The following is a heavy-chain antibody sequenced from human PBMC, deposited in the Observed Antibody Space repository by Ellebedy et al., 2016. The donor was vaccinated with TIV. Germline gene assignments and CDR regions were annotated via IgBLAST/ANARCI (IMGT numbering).Heavy chain of an antibody. V-gene: IGHV1-18*01. Sequence: AAAVKVSCKASGGTFSSYTISWVRQAPGQGVEGMGWISAYNGNTNHAQKLQGRVTITTDTSTSTAYMELKSLRSDDTAVYYCARGGVTVVYYYGMNLWGQGTTVTVSS. J-gene: IGHJ6*02. CDR1: GGTFSSYT. CDR3: ARGGVTVVYYYGMNL. CDR2: ISAYNGNT. D-gene: IGHD2-15*01.